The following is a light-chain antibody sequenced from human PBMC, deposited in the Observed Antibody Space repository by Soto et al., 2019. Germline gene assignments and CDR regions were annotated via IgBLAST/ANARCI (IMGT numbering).Light chain of an antibody. V-gene: IGKV1-27*01. CDR2: AAS. J-gene: IGKJ3*01. Sequence: DIQMTQSPSSLWATGGDRVTITCRASQDISNYLAWHQQKPGKVPKLLIYAASTLQPGVPSRFSGSGSGTDFTLTISSLQPEDVATYYCQKYNGAPPETFGPGTKVAIK. CDR1: QDISNY. CDR3: QKYNGAPPET.